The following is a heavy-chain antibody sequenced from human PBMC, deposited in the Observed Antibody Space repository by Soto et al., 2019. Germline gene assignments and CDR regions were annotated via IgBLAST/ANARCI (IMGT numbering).Heavy chain of an antibody. Sequence: EVQLLESGGGLVEPGGSRRLSCAASGFTFSSYTMSWVRQAPGKGLEWVSTLSGSGSSTYSADSVKGRFPISRDNSKNTQYLQMNSLRGEDTAIYYCAKAGGIDYGGQGTRVTVSS. D-gene: IGHD3-16*01. CDR3: AKAGGIDY. CDR2: LSGSGSST. CDR1: GFTFSSYT. J-gene: IGHJ4*02. V-gene: IGHV3-23*01.